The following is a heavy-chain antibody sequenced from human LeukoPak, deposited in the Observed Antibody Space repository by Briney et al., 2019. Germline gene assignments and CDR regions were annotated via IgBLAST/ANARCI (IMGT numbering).Heavy chain of an antibody. CDR1: GYIFSNYD. CDR3: ARGLCSDY. V-gene: IGHV1-8*01. Sequence: ASVKVSCTASGYIFSNYDINWVRQAPGHGLEWMGWMNPNSGRRVYAQKFQGRVTMTRNSSINTAYMELSSVRSDDRAVYYCARGLCSDYWGQGTLVTVSS. D-gene: IGHD3-10*02. J-gene: IGHJ4*02. CDR2: MNPNSGRR.